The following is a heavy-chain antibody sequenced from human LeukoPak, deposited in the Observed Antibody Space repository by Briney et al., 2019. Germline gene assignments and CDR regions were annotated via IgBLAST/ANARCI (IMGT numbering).Heavy chain of an antibody. CDR3: ARARDHCTGASCYVDYFDF. CDR1: GYSFTSYW. D-gene: IGHD2-2*01. CDR2: INPGDSDT. V-gene: IGHV5-51*01. J-gene: IGHJ4*02. Sequence: GESLKISCKGSGYSFTSYWIGWVRQLPGKGLEWMGIINPGDSDTRYSPSLQGQVTISADKSITTTYLQWSSLKASDSAIYFRARARDHCTGASCYVDYFDFWGQGTLVTVSS.